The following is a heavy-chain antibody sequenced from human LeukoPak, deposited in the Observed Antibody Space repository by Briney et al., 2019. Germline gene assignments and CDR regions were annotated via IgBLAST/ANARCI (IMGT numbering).Heavy chain of an antibody. V-gene: IGHV1-2*02. Sequence: ASVKVSCKASGYTFTGYYMHWVRQAPGQGLEWMGWINPNSGGTNYAQKFQGRVTMTRDTSISTAYMELSRLRSDDTAVYYCAREKGDCSSTSCYFRNWGQGTLLTVST. CDR2: INPNSGGT. J-gene: IGHJ4*02. CDR3: AREKGDCSSTSCYFRN. D-gene: IGHD2-2*01. CDR1: GYTFTGYY.